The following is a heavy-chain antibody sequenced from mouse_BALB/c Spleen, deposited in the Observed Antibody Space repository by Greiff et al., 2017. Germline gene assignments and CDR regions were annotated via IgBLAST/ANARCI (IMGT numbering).Heavy chain of an antibody. CDR2: INSNGGST. CDR1: GFTFSSYG. CDR3: ARVGSSYAMDY. D-gene: IGHD1-1*01. V-gene: IGHV5-6-3*01. Sequence: EVQLVESGGGLVQPGGSLKLSCAASGFTFSSYGMSWVRQTPDKRLELVATINSNGGSTYYPDSVKGRFTISRDNAKNTLYLQMSSLKSEDTAMYYCARVGSSYAMDYWGQGTSVTVSS. J-gene: IGHJ4*01.